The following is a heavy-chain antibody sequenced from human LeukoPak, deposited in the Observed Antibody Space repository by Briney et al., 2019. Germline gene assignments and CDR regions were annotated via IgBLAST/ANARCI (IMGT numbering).Heavy chain of an antibody. Sequence: PGGSLRLSCATSGFAFRSYSMNWVRQAPGEGLEWVSSISSRSSYIYYADSVKGRFTISRDSSKNSLYLQMNSLRAEDTAVYYCTRDRDDDSSGSIDDAFGIWGQGTMVTVSS. J-gene: IGHJ3*02. CDR2: ISSRSSYI. D-gene: IGHD3-22*01. CDR3: TRDRDDDSSGSIDDAFGI. CDR1: GFAFRSYS. V-gene: IGHV3-21*01.